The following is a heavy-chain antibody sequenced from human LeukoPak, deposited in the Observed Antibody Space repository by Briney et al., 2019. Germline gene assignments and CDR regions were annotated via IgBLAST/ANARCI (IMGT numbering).Heavy chain of an antibody. D-gene: IGHD7-27*01. CDR2: IYYSGST. V-gene: IGHV4-38-2*01. Sequence: GSLRLSCAASGFTFSNHGMNWGRQPPGKGLGWIVSIYYSGSTYYNPSLKGRVTISVDTSKNQFSLKLSSVTAADTAVYFCARGFRGDNFDYWGQGTLVTVSS. CDR3: ARGFRGDNFDY. J-gene: IGHJ4*02. CDR1: GFTFSNHGM.